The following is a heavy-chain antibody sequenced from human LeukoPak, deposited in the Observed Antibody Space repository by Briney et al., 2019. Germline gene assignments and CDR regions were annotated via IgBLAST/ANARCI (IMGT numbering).Heavy chain of an antibody. CDR3: ARVSYGDYEGNWFDP. V-gene: IGHV3-33*01. D-gene: IGHD4-17*01. CDR1: GFTFSSYG. Sequence: PGGSLRLSCAASGFTFSSYGMHWVRQAPGKGLEWVAVIWYDGSNKYYADSVKARFTISRDNSKNTMYLQMNSLRAEDTAVYYCARVSYGDYEGNWFDPWGQGTLVTVSS. J-gene: IGHJ5*02. CDR2: IWYDGSNK.